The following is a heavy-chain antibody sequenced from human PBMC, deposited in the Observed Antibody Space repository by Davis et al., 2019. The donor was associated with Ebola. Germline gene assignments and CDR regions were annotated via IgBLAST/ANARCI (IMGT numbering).Heavy chain of an antibody. CDR1: GVTFSSYG. V-gene: IGHV3-30*02. Sequence: GGSLRLSCAASGVTFSSYGMHWVRQAPGKGLEWVAFIRYDGSNKYYADSVKGRFTISRDNSKNTLYLQMNSLRAEDTAVYYCAKCDEQYSGSYLYYYYGMDVWGQWTTVTVSS. CDR3: AKCDEQYSGSYLYYYYGMDV. J-gene: IGHJ6*02. D-gene: IGHD1-26*01. CDR2: IRYDGSNK.